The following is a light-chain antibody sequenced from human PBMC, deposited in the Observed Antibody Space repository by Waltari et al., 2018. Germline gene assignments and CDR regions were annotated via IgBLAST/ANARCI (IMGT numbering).Light chain of an antibody. V-gene: IGKV2-28*01. CDR1: QSLLPTNAYNY. CDR2: LGS. Sequence: DIVMTQSPLSLPVTPGEPASISCRSSQSLLPTNAYNYLDWYLQKPGQSPQLLIYLGSNRASGVPDRFSGSGSGTDFTLTINSLEAEDAAAYYCHHSSSLPLTFGGGTKVEIK. CDR3: HHSSSLPLT. J-gene: IGKJ4*01.